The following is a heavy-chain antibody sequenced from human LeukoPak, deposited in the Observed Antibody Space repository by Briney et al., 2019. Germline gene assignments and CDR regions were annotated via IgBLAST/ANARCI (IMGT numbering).Heavy chain of an antibody. CDR2: ISGPGDHT. V-gene: IGHV3-23*01. Sequence: GGYLRLSCAASGFTFSRYAMTWVRQTPGKGLEWVSSISGPGDHTYYADSVKGRFTISRDNSENALYLQMNSLRADDTAVYYCAKDRITIFGVVMDQWGQGTLVTVSS. CDR3: AKDRITIFGVVMDQ. CDR1: GFTFSRYA. D-gene: IGHD3-3*01. J-gene: IGHJ4*02.